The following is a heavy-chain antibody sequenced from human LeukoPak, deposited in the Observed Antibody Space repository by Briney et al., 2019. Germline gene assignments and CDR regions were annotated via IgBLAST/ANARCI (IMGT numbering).Heavy chain of an antibody. V-gene: IGHV3-7*01. CDR1: GVTFSAYW. J-gene: IGHJ4*02. D-gene: IGHD1-26*01. CDR3: SRDLVGSLDY. Sequence: PGGSLRLSCAASGVTFSAYWMAWVRQAPGKGLEWVANIKGDESAKHQADSVKGRFTISRDNLQNSVYLQMSSLRGEDTAVYYCSRDLVGSLDYWGQGTLVTVSS. CDR2: IKGDESAK.